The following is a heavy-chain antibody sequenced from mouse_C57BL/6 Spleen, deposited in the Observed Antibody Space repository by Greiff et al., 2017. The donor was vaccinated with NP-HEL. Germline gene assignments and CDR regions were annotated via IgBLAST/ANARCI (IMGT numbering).Heavy chain of an antibody. CDR1: GFTFSDYG. Sequence: EVQLVESGGGLVKPGGSLKLSCAASGFTFSDYGMHWVRQAPEKGLEWVAYISSGSSTIYYADTVKGRFTISRDNAKNTLFLQMTSLRSEDTAMYYCARAVREYYYALEYWGQGTSVTVSS. D-gene: IGHD2-14*01. CDR2: ISSGSSTI. CDR3: ARAVREYYYALEY. V-gene: IGHV5-17*01. J-gene: IGHJ4*01.